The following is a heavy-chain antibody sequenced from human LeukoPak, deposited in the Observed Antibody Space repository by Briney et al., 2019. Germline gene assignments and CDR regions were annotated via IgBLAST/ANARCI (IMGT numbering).Heavy chain of an antibody. D-gene: IGHD5-12*01. CDR3: VRDGGVSGYDLLDY. CDR1: GFTFSGSA. J-gene: IGHJ4*02. Sequence: PGGSLRLSCAASGFTFSGSAMHWVRQASGKGLEWVGRIRSKANSYATAYAASVKGRFTISRDDSKNTAYLQMNSLRAEDTAVYYCVRDGGVSGYDLLDYWGQGTLVTVSS. CDR2: IRSKANSYAT. V-gene: IGHV3-73*01.